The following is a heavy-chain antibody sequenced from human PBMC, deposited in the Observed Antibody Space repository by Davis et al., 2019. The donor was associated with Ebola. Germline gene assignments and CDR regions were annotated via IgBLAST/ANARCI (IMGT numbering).Heavy chain of an antibody. V-gene: IGHV4-34*01. J-gene: IGHJ6*02. D-gene: IGHD2-2*01. CDR1: GGSLTGHY. Sequence: SETLSLTCDVSGGSLTGHYWSWIRQAPGKGLEWIGEITHSGSTDYNPSLRGRVSISVDTSKNAFSLKMTSVTAADTAVYYCARHGGIVVVPAATRYYYGMDVWGQGTTVTVSS. CDR3: ARHGGIVVVPAATRYYYGMDV. CDR2: ITHSGST.